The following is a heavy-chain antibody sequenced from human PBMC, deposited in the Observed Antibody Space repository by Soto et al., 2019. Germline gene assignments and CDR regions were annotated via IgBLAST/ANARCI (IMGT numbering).Heavy chain of an antibody. CDR1: GFTFSSYG. J-gene: IGHJ4*02. D-gene: IGHD3-3*01. CDR3: AKVERFLEWLGHFDY. CDR2: ISYDGSNK. Sequence: GGSLRLSCAASGFTFSSYGMHWVRQAPGKGLEWVAVISYDGSNKYYADSVKGRFTISRDNSKNTLYLQMNSLRAEDTAVYYCAKVERFLEWLGHFDYWGQGTLVTVSS. V-gene: IGHV3-30*18.